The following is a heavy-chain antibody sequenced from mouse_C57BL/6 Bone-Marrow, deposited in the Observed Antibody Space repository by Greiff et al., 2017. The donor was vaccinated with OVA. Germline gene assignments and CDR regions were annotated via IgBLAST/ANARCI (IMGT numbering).Heavy chain of an antibody. D-gene: IGHD2-1*01. J-gene: IGHJ3*01. CDR2: ISSGSSTI. Sequence: EVKLVESGGGLVKPGGSLKLSCAASGFTFSDYGMHWVRQAPEKGLEWVAYISSGSSTIYYADTVKGRFTVSRDNAKNTLFLQMTSLRSEDTAMYYCAKPYGNYGWAWFAYWGQGTLVTVSA. V-gene: IGHV5-17*01. CDR1: GFTFSDYG. CDR3: AKPYGNYGWAWFAY.